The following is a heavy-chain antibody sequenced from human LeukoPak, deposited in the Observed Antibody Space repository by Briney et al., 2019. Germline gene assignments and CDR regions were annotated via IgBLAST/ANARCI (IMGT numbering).Heavy chain of an antibody. J-gene: IGHJ4*02. CDR3: ARGPPPDFDY. Sequence: PSETLSLTCTVSGDSISSYYWSWVRQPAGKGLEWIGRIHPSGSTNYNPSLKSRVTLSVDTSKNRFSLKLSSVTAADTAVYYCARGPPPDFDYWGRGTLVTVSS. CDR2: IHPSGST. V-gene: IGHV4-4*07. CDR1: GDSISSYY.